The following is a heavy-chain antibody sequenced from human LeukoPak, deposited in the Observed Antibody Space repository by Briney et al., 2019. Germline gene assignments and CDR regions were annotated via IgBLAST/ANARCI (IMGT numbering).Heavy chain of an antibody. CDR2: ISYDGSNK. CDR1: GFTFSSYA. V-gene: IGHV3-30-3*01. D-gene: IGHD1-14*01. CDR3: ARDLTYPDY. J-gene: IGHJ4*02. Sequence: GRSLRLSCAASGFTFSSYAMHWVRQAPGKGLEWVAVISYDGSNKYYADSVKGRFTISRDNSKNTLYLQMNSLRAEDTAVYYCARDLTYPDYWGQGTLVTVSS.